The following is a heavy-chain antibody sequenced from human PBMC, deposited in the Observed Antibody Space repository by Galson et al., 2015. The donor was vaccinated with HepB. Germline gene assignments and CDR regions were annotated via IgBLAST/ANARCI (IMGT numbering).Heavy chain of an antibody. V-gene: IGHV3-30-3*01. CDR1: GFTFSSYA. D-gene: IGHD3-3*01. J-gene: IGHJ6*03. Sequence: SLRLSCAASGFTFSSYAMHWVRQAPGKGLEWVAVISYDGSNKYYADSVKGRFTISRDNSKNTLYLQMNSLRAEDTAVYYCARGPFTIFGVVIIDYYYYYMDVWGKGTTVTVSS. CDR2: ISYDGSNK. CDR3: ARGPFTIFGVVIIDYYYYYMDV.